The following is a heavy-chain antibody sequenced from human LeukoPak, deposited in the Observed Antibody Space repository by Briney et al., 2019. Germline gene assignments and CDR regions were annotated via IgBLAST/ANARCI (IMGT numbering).Heavy chain of an antibody. J-gene: IGHJ4*02. CDR1: GYALTSYG. V-gene: IGHV1-18*01. Sequence: ASVKVSCKASGYALTSYGISWVRQAPRQGLEWMGWISAYNGNTNYAQKLQSRVTMTTDTSTSTAYMELRSLRSDDTAVYYCARRNDRFDYWGQGTLVTVSS. D-gene: IGHD1-1*01. CDR3: ARRNDRFDY. CDR2: ISAYNGNT.